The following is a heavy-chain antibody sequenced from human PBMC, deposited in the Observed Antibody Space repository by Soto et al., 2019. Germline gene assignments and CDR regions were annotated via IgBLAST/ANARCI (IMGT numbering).Heavy chain of an antibody. J-gene: IGHJ6*02. D-gene: IGHD4-4*01. V-gene: IGHV1-18*04. CDR1: GYTFTSYG. CDR2: ISAYNGNT. Sequence: ASGKVSCKASGYTFTSYGISWVRQAPGQGLERMGWISAYNGNTNYAQKLQGRVTMTTDTSTSTAYMELRSLRSDDTAVYYCARDQGSMTTVINYRMDVWGQAITLTASS. CDR3: ARDQGSMTTVINYRMDV.